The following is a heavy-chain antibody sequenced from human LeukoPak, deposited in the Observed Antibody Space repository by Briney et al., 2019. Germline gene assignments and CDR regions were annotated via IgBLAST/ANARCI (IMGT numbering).Heavy chain of an antibody. CDR1: GFTFSSYS. CDR3: ARSPVWDSRIFDY. Sequence: GGSLRLSCAASGFTFSSYSMNWVRQAPGKGLEWVSSISSSSSYIYYADSVKGRFTISRDNAKSSLYLQMNSLRAEDTAVYYCARSPVWDSRIFDYWGQGTLVTVSS. V-gene: IGHV3-21*01. CDR2: ISSSSSYI. D-gene: IGHD3-22*01. J-gene: IGHJ4*02.